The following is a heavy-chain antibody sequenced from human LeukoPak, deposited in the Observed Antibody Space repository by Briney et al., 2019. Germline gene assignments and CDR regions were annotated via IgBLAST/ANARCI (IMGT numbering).Heavy chain of an antibody. CDR3: AKDRYEDTAHHRWYFDY. D-gene: IGHD5-18*01. CDR1: GFTFDDYA. V-gene: IGHV3-9*01. J-gene: IGHJ4*02. Sequence: GRSLRLSCAASGFTFDDYAMHWVRQAPGKGLEWVSGISWNSGSIGYADSVKGRFTISRDNAKNSLYLQMNSLRAEDTALYYCAKDRYEDTAHHRWYFDYWGQGTLVTVSS. CDR2: ISWNSGSI.